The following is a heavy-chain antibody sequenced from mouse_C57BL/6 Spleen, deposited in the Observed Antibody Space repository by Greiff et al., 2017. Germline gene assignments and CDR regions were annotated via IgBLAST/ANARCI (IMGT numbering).Heavy chain of an antibody. J-gene: IGHJ4*01. CDR1: GYSITSGYY. CDR3: ASYYGNYYAMDY. Sequence: EVKVEESGPGLVKPSQSLSLTCSVTGYSITSGYYWNWIRQFPGNKLEWMGYISYDGSNNYNPSLKNRISITRDTSKNQFVLKLKSLTTEDTATYYCASYYGNYYAMDYWGQGTSVTVSS. V-gene: IGHV3-6*02. D-gene: IGHD2-1*01. CDR2: ISYDGSN.